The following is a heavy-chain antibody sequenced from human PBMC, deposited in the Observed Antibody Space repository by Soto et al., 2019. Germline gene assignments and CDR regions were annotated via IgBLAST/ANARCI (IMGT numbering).Heavy chain of an antibody. J-gene: IGHJ4*02. CDR1: GFSLSTSGVG. Sequence: QITLKESGPTLVKPTQTLTLTCTFSGFSLSTSGVGVGWIRQPPGKALEWLALIYWDDDKRYSPSLKSRLTITKDTSKNQVVLTMTNMDPVDTATYYCAHRRYYYDSSGYSDYWGQGTLVTVSS. CDR3: AHRRYYYDSSGYSDY. V-gene: IGHV2-5*02. CDR2: IYWDDDK. D-gene: IGHD3-22*01.